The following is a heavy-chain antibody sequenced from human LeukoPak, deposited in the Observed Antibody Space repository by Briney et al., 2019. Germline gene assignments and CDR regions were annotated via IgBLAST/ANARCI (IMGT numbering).Heavy chain of an antibody. J-gene: IGHJ4*02. CDR3: VRDLNSAARSFFDY. CDR1: GYTFISFG. D-gene: IGHD6-6*01. V-gene: IGHV1-18*01. CDR2: ISGYTDNT. Sequence: ASVKVSCKASGYTFISFGFSWVRQAPGQGPEWMGWISGYTDNTNYAQRFQGRVTMTTDTSTSTAYMELRTLRSDDTAVYYCVRDLNSAARSFFDYWGPGTLVTVSS.